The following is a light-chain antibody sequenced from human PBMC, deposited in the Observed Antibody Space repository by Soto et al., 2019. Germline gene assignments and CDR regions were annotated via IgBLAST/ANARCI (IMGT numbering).Light chain of an antibody. CDR3: QSYDSANRGV. Sequence: NFMLSQPQSVSESPGKTVTISCTGSSGSVASNYVQWYQQRPGSVPSTVIYEDNRRPSGVPERFSGSVDSSSNSASLTISGLRPEEGADYYCQSYDSANRGVFGGGTKVTVL. J-gene: IGLJ3*02. CDR1: SGSVASNY. V-gene: IGLV6-57*02. CDR2: EDN.